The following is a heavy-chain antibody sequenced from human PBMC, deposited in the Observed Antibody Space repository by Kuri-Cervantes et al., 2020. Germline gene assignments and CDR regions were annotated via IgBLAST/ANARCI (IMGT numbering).Heavy chain of an antibody. D-gene: IGHD3-22*01. CDR3: AHIPNYDSSAQMDY. Sequence: SGPTLVKPTQTLTLTCTFSGFSLSTSGVGVGWIRQPPGKALEWLALIYWNDDKRYSPSLKSRLTITKDTSKNQVVLTMTNMDPVDTAIYYCAHIPNYDSSAQMDYWGQGTLVTVSS. V-gene: IGHV2-5*01. CDR2: IYWNDDK. J-gene: IGHJ4*02. CDR1: GFSLSTSGVG.